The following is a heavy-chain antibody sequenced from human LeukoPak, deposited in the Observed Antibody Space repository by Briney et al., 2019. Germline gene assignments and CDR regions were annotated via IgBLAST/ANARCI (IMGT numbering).Heavy chain of an antibody. V-gene: IGHV3-23*01. Sequence: PGGSLRLSCAASGFTFSGFSMTWVRQAPGKGLEWVSTVTNSGGRTYYADYVKGRFTNSRDNSKNTLYLQMNSLRADDTDVYFCAKTMGAIDHDYWGQGTLVTVSS. J-gene: IGHJ4*02. CDR2: VTNSGGRT. D-gene: IGHD1-26*01. CDR1: GFTFSGFS. CDR3: AKTMGAIDHDY.